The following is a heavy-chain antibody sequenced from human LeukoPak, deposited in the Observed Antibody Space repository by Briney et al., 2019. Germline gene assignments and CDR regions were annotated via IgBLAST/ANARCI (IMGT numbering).Heavy chain of an antibody. V-gene: IGHV4-59*01. CDR2: ISGGST. D-gene: IGHD6-13*01. Sequence: PSETLSLTCTVSGASISSLYWSWIRQPPGKGLEWIGYISGGSTDYNPSLKSRVTISADTSKNQFSLKLLSVTAADTAVYYCARAAGEYSSSWTPYYYYYMDVWGKGTTVTVSS. CDR1: GASISSLY. CDR3: ARAAGEYSSSWTPYYYYYMDV. J-gene: IGHJ6*03.